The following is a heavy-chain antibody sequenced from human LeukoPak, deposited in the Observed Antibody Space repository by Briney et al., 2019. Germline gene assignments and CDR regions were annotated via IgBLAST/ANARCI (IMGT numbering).Heavy chain of an antibody. CDR1: GFTFSNYA. Sequence: GGSLRLSCAASGFTFSNYAMSWVRQAPGKGLEWVSAISGSGGSTYYADSVKGRFTISRDNSKNTLYLQMNSLRAEDTAVYYCAKDSYDFWSGPPPDYWGQGTLVTVSS. D-gene: IGHD3-3*01. V-gene: IGHV3-23*01. J-gene: IGHJ4*02. CDR3: AKDSYDFWSGPPPDY. CDR2: ISGSGGST.